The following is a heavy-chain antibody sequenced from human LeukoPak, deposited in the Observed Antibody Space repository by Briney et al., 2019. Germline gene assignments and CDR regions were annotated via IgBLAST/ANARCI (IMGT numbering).Heavy chain of an antibody. V-gene: IGHV4-61*01. CDR1: GGSISSGSYY. CDR3: ARGYDSPPYYYYMDV. CDR2: IYYSGST. J-gene: IGHJ6*03. D-gene: IGHD3-3*01. Sequence: SETLSLTCTVSGGSISSGSYYWSWIRQPPGKGLEWIGDIYYSGSTNYNPSLKSRVTISVDTSQNRFSLNLRSVTAADTAVYYCARGYDSPPYYYYMDVWGRGATVTVSS.